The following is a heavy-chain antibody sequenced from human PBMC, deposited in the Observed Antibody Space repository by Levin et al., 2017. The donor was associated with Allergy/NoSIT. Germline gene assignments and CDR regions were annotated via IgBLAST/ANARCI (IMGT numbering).Heavy chain of an antibody. CDR3: ARDGYSSSWYLGNWFDP. V-gene: IGHV3-21*01. D-gene: IGHD6-13*01. Sequence: LSLTCAASGFTFSSYSMNWVRQAPGKGLEWVSSISSSSSYIYYADSVKGRFTISRDNAKNSLYLQMNSLRAEDTAVYYCARDGYSSSWYLGNWFDPWGQGTLVTVSS. J-gene: IGHJ5*02. CDR1: GFTFSSYS. CDR2: ISSSSSYI.